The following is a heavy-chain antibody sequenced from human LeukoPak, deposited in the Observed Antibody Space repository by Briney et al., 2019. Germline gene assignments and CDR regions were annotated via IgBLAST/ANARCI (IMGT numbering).Heavy chain of an antibody. J-gene: IGHJ4*02. V-gene: IGHV1-8*01. CDR2: MNPNSGNT. Sequence: ASVKVSCKASGYTFTSYDINWVRQATGQGLEWMGWMNPNSGNTGYAQKFQGRVTMTTDTSTSTAYMELRSLRSDDTAVYYCARDGLWFGELPTNYFDYWGQGTLVTVSS. CDR3: ARDGLWFGELPTNYFDY. D-gene: IGHD3-10*01. CDR1: GYTFTSYD.